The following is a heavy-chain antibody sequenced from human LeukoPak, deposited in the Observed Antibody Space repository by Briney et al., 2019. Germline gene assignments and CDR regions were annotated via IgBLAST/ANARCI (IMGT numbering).Heavy chain of an antibody. CDR1: GFTFSSYG. Sequence: LPGRSLRLSCAASGFTFSSYGMHWVRQAPGKGLEWVAVIWYDGSNKYYADSVKGRFTISRDNAKNSLYLQMNSLRAEDTAVYYCARDPLIAAAGTSNWFDPWGQGTLVTVSS. V-gene: IGHV3-33*01. CDR2: IWYDGSNK. J-gene: IGHJ5*02. CDR3: ARDPLIAAAGTSNWFDP. D-gene: IGHD6-13*01.